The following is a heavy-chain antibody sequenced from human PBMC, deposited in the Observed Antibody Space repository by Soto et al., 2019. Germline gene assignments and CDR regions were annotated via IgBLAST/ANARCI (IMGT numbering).Heavy chain of an antibody. CDR2: VNPIVSMS. J-gene: IGHJ4*02. CDR1: GDTFNFYS. CDR3: ASSYGSGYRPFAY. V-gene: IGHV1-69*02. Sequence: QVQLVQSGAEVKRPGSSVKVSCKASGDTFNFYSINWVRQAPGLGLEWMGRVNPIVSMSNYAQKFQGRVTMPADKSTSKAYMELSSLRSEDTAIYYGASSYGSGYRPFAYWGQGARVPASS. D-gene: IGHD3-10*01.